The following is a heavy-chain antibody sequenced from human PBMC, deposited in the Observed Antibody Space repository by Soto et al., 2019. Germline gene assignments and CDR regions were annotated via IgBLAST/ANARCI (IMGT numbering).Heavy chain of an antibody. CDR2: IIPIFGTA. Sequence: SVKVSCKASGGTFSSYAISWVRQAPGQGLEWMGGIIPIFGTANYAQKFQGRVTITADKSTSTAYMELSSLRSEDTAVYYCARDSPYYYDSSGYPPFAYWGPGTLVTVSS. CDR1: GGTFSSYA. D-gene: IGHD3-22*01. J-gene: IGHJ4*02. CDR3: ARDSPYYYDSSGYPPFAY. V-gene: IGHV1-69*06.